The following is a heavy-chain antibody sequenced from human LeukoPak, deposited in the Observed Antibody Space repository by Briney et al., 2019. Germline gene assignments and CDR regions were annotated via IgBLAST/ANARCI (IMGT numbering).Heavy chain of an antibody. CDR2: IKRKIDGETT. CDR1: GFTFSDCW. CDR3: VAGLGSSELDY. Sequence: GGSLRLSCATSGFTFSDCWMSWVRQAPGKGLEWVGRIKRKIDGETTDYGAPVKGRFTISRDDSKNTLSLQMNSLQTEDTAVYYCVAGLGSSELDYRGQGTLVTVSS. J-gene: IGHJ4*02. D-gene: IGHD3-9*01. V-gene: IGHV3-15*01.